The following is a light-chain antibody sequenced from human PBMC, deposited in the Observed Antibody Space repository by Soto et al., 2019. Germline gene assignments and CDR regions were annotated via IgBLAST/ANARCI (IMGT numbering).Light chain of an antibody. Sequence: EVVLTQSPGTLSLSPGERATLSCRASQSVSSSYLAWYQQKPGQAPRLLIYGASNRATGIPDRFSGSGSGADFTLTISRLEPEDFAVYYCQQCGSSPRTFGQGTKV. J-gene: IGKJ1*01. CDR1: QSVSSSY. V-gene: IGKV3-20*01. CDR2: GAS. CDR3: QQCGSSPRT.